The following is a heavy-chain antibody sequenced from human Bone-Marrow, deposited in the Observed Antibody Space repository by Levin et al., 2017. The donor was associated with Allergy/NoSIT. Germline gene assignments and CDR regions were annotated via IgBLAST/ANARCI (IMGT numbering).Heavy chain of an antibody. Sequence: VASVKVSCKASGGIANIHAISWLRQVPGQGPEWMGGIIPLYGTPNYAQTFQGRVTITADKSTATVSMQLSTLRFEDTAVYFCARDLRNTVASPVVGAFDVWGQGTLVTVSS. J-gene: IGHJ3*01. CDR3: ARDLRNTVASPVVGAFDV. D-gene: IGHD5-12*01. V-gene: IGHV1-69*06. CDR2: IIPLYGTP. CDR1: GGIANIHA.